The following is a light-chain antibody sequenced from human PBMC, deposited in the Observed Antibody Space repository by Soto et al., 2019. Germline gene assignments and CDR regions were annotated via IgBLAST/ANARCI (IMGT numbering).Light chain of an antibody. V-gene: IGKV3-20*01. Sequence: ESVLTQSPGTLSLSPGERATLSCMLSQSVSTRSLAWYQQKPGQAPRLLISGASSRAADIPDRFSGSGSGTDFTLTINRLEPEDFAVYYCQQYDSSPRTFGQGTKVDIK. CDR2: GAS. CDR3: QQYDSSPRT. J-gene: IGKJ1*01. CDR1: QSVSTRS.